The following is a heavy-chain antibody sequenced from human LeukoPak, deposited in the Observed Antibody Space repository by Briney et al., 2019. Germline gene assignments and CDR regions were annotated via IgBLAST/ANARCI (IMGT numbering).Heavy chain of an antibody. CDR1: GGSISSYY. CDR2: IYTSGST. D-gene: IGHD3-10*01. Sequence: SETLSFTFTVSGGSISSYYWSWIRRPAGKGLEWIGRIYTSGSTNYNPSLKSRVTMSVDTSKNQFSLKLSSVTAADTAVYYCARGEYDLLGDYWGQGTLVTVSS. J-gene: IGHJ4*02. CDR3: ARGEYDLLGDY. V-gene: IGHV4-4*07.